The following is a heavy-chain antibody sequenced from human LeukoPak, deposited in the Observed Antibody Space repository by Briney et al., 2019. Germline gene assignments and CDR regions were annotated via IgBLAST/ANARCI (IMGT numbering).Heavy chain of an antibody. V-gene: IGHV1-2*02. Sequence: ASVKVSCKASGYTFTGYYMHWVRQAPGQGLEWMGWINPNSGGTNYAQKFQGRVTMTWDTSISAGYMELSSLRSDDTAVFYCARGTKPSFLKGLRTGDRGYFDYWGQGTLFTVSS. D-gene: IGHD7-27*01. CDR3: ARGTKPSFLKGLRTGDRGYFDY. J-gene: IGHJ4*02. CDR2: INPNSGGT. CDR1: GYTFTGYY.